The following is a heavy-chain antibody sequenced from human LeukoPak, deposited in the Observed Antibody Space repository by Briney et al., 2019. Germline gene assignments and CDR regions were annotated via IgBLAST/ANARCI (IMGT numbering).Heavy chain of an antibody. CDR1: GYTLTELS. CDR2: FDPEDGET. Sequence: ASVKVSCKVSGYTLTELSMHWVRQAPGKGLEWMGGFDPEDGETTYAQKLQGRVTMTTDTSTSTAYMELRSLRSDDTAVYYCGSGSHSSGWYQFDYWGQGTLVTVSS. D-gene: IGHD6-19*01. J-gene: IGHJ4*02. CDR3: GSGSHSSGWYQFDY. V-gene: IGHV1-24*01.